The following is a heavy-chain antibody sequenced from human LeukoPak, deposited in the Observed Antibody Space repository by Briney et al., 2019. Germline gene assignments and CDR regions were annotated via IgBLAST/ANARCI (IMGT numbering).Heavy chain of an antibody. CDR1: GGSISSYY. CDR3: ARSYDILTGYYHNWFDP. J-gene: IGHJ5*02. V-gene: IGHV4-59*01. CDR2: IYYSGST. D-gene: IGHD3-9*01. Sequence: SETLSLTCTVSGGSISSYYWSWIRQPPGKGLEWIGYIYYSGSTNYNPSLKSRVTISVDTSKNQFSLKLSSVTAADTAVYYCARSYDILTGYYHNWFDPWGQGTLVTVSS.